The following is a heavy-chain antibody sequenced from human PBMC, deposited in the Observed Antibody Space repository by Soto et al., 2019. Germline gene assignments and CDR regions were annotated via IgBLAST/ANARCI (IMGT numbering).Heavy chain of an antibody. D-gene: IGHD6-6*01. Sequence: GASVKVSCKASGYTFTGYYMHWVRQAPGQGLEWMGWINPNSGGTNYAQKFQGWVTMTRDTSISTAYMELSRLRSDDTAVYYCARDLGMTARLEYYYYGMDVWGQRTTVTVSS. V-gene: IGHV1-2*04. J-gene: IGHJ6*02. CDR1: GYTFTGYY. CDR2: INPNSGGT. CDR3: ARDLGMTARLEYYYYGMDV.